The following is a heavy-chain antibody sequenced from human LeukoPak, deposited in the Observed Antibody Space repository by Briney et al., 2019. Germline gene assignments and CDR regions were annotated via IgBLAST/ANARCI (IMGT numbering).Heavy chain of an antibody. CDR3: ARVDSGSACAS. D-gene: IGHD6-19*01. Sequence: PGGSLRLSCAASGFTFGSYNMNWVRQAPGKGLEFVSAISKNGENTYYANSEKGRFTISRDISKNTLYLQMGSLRPDDMAVYYCARVDSGSACASWGQGILVTVSS. J-gene: IGHJ1*01. CDR2: ISKNGENT. CDR1: GFTFGSYN. V-gene: IGHV3-64*01.